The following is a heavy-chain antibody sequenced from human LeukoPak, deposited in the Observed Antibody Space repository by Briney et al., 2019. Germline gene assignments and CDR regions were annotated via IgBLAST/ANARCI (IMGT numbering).Heavy chain of an antibody. CDR2: IYYSGSS. V-gene: IGHV4-59*01. D-gene: IGHD6-13*01. J-gene: IGHJ5*02. CDR3: ARDGGSSWANWVDP. CDR1: GGSINSYS. Sequence: SETLSLTCTVSGGSINSYSWSWIRQPPGNGLEWIGNIYYSGSSKYNPSLRSRVTISVDTSKNQFSLKLNSVTTADTAVYYCARDGGSSWANWVDPWGQGTLVTVSS.